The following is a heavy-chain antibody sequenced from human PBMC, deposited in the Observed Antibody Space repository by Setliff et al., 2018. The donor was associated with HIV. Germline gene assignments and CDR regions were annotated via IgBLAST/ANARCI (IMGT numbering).Heavy chain of an antibody. V-gene: IGHV4-39*07. CDR3: ARAPPGIQNDAFDV. J-gene: IGHJ3*01. CDR1: GGSISNSRYY. Sequence: SETLSLTCTVSGGSISNSRYYWSWIRQPPGKGLEWIGEINHSGSTNYNPSLKSRVTISVDTSRDQFSLQLTSVTAADTAVYYCARAPPGIQNDAFDVWGQGTMVTVSS. CDR2: INHSGST.